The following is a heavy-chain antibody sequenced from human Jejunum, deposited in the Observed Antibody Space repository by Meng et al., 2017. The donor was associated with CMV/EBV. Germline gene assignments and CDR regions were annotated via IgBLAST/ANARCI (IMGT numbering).Heavy chain of an antibody. D-gene: IGHD3-16*01. CDR2: INAYNGDT. CDR3: ARASRVLGGFDY. V-gene: IGHV1-18*01. CDR1: GYTFTNYG. J-gene: IGHJ4*02. Sequence: QVQRVQSGGEVKKPGASVKVSCKASGYTFTNYGITWVRQAPGQGLEWMGWINAYNGDTNYAQTLQGRVTMTTDTSTSTAYMELRSLRSDDTAVYYCARASRVLGGFDYWGQGTLVTVPS.